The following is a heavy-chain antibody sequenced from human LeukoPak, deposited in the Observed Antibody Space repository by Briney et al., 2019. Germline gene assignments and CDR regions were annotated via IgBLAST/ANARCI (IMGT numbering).Heavy chain of an antibody. J-gene: IGHJ4*02. D-gene: IGHD6-13*01. CDR3: ARAEYTSKLDY. V-gene: IGHV1-2*02. Sequence: ASVKVSCKASGYTFTDYYMHWVRQAPGQGLEWMGWINPNSGGTNYAQKFQGRVTMTRDTSISTAYMELSSLRSDDTAVCYCARAEYTSKLDYWGQGALVTVSS. CDR1: GYTFTDYY. CDR2: INPNSGGT.